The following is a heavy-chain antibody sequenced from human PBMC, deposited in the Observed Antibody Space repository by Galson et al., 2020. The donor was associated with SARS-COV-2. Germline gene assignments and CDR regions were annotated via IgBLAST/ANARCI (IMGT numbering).Heavy chain of an antibody. J-gene: IGHJ4*02. D-gene: IGHD3-3*01. CDR2: IYYSGST. Sequence: SETLSLTCTVSGGSISSGGYYWSWIRQHPGKGLEWIGYIYYSGSTYYNPSLKSRVTISVDTSKNQFSLKLSSVTAADTAVYYCARTIFGVVILDYWGQGTLVTVSS. V-gene: IGHV4-31*03. CDR3: ARTIFGVVILDY. CDR1: GGSISSGGYY.